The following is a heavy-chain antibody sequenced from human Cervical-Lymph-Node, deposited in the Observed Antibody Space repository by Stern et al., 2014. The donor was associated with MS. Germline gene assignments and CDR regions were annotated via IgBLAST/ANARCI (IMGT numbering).Heavy chain of an antibody. V-gene: IGHV4-31*03. CDR2: IYYAGTT. CDR1: GGSINSGGYY. Sequence: QVQLVESGPGLVRPSKTLCLTCTVSGGSINSGGYYWSWIRQLPGKGLAWIEYIYYAGTTYYNPSLKSRLAISMDKSKNQFSLKVTSVTAADTAVYYCARDPGDGYRPPDCWGQGTLVTVSS. CDR3: ARDPGDGYRPPDC. J-gene: IGHJ4*02. D-gene: IGHD5-24*01.